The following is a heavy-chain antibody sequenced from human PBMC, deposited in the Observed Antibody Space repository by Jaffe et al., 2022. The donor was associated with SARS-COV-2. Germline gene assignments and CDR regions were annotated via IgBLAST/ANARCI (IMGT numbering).Heavy chain of an antibody. V-gene: IGHV4-39*01. CDR2: INKSGST. D-gene: IGHD2-15*01. CDR1: AGSISSSTDY. Sequence: HLQLQESGPGLVKPSETLSLTCTVSAGSISSSTDYWGWIRQPPGKRLEWIGTINKSGSTYYNPSLESRVTISVDTAKNQFSLKLSSVTAADTAVYYCARHDPEGGCSYCYYMDVWGKGTTVTVSS. J-gene: IGHJ6*03. CDR3: ARHDPEGGCSYCYYMDV.